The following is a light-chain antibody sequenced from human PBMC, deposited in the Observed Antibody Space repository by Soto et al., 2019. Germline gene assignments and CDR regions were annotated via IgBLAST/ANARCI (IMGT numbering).Light chain of an antibody. CDR3: QQRSTWPPALS. CDR1: QSISSN. CDR2: GAS. V-gene: IGKV3-15*01. J-gene: IGKJ4*01. Sequence: EIVMTQSPATLSVSPGERATLSCWASQSISSNLAWYQQKPGQPPRLLMFGASTRATGISGRFSGSGSGTDFTLTISSLEPEDFAVYYCQQRSTWPPALSFGGGTKVEI.